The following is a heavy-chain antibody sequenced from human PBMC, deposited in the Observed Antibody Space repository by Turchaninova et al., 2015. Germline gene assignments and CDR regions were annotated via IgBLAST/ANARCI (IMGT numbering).Heavy chain of an antibody. Sequence: EVQLVESGGGLVQPGGSLRLSCAASGFTFSSYWMNWVRQAPGKGREGGANIKEEGGEKNVVDSGNGRFTISRENARNSLYLQMNSLRAEDTALYYCARGARSWYGVDYWGQGALVNISS. CDR1: GFTFSSYW. CDR2: IKEEGGEK. CDR3: ARGARSWYGVDY. D-gene: IGHD6-13*01. V-gene: IGHV3-7*03. J-gene: IGHJ4*02.